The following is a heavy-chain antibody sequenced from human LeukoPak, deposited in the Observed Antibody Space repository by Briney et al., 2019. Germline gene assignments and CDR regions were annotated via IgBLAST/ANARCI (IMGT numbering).Heavy chain of an antibody. CDR1: GFTFSAYS. D-gene: IGHD2-15*01. J-gene: IGHJ4*02. CDR2: ISSSSSYI. Sequence: PGGSLRLSCAASGFTFSAYSMNWVRQAPGKGLELVSSISSSSSYIYYADSVKGRFTISRDNAKNSLYLQMNSLRAEDTAVYYCARDLEEYCSGGSCSLFDYWGQGTLVTVSS. V-gene: IGHV3-21*01. CDR3: ARDLEEYCSGGSCSLFDY.